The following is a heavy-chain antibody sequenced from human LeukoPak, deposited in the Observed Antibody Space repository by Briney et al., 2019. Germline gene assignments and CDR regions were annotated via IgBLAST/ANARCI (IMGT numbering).Heavy chain of an antibody. CDR3: ARVAGYCTNGVCYPDY. J-gene: IGHJ4*02. V-gene: IGHV4-59*11. D-gene: IGHD2-8*01. Sequence: SETLSLTCTVSGGSISSHYWSWIRQPPGKGLEWIGHIYYSGSTNYNPSLKSRVTISVDTSKNQFSLKLSSVTAADTAVYYCARVAGYCTNGVCYPDYWGQGTLVTVSS. CDR2: IYYSGST. CDR1: GGSISSHY.